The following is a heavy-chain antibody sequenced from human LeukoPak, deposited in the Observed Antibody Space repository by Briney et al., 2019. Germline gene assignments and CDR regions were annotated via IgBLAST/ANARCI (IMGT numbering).Heavy chain of an antibody. CDR3: ATRRNSSGWNYFDY. J-gene: IGHJ4*02. CDR1: GGSFSGYY. Sequence: SETLSLTCAVNGGSFSGYYWSWIRQPPGKGLEWIGEINHSGSTNYNPSLKSRVTISVDTSKNQFSLKLSSVTAADTAVYYCATRRNSSGWNYFDYWGQGTLVTVSS. CDR2: INHSGST. V-gene: IGHV4-34*01. D-gene: IGHD6-19*01.